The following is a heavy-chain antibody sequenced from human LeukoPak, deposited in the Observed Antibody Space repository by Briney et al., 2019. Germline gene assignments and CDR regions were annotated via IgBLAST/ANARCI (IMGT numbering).Heavy chain of an antibody. V-gene: IGHV3-7*03. J-gene: IGHJ4*02. CDR3: AGANYYDSSSYSQFDY. CDR2: IKQDGSEK. CDR1: RFTFSSHW. D-gene: IGHD3-22*01. Sequence: GGSLRLSCAASRFTFSSHWMSWVRQAPGKGLEWVANIKQDGSEKYYVDSVKGRFTISRDNAKNSLHLQMNSLRAEDTAVYYCAGANYYDSSSYSQFDYWGQGTLVTVSS.